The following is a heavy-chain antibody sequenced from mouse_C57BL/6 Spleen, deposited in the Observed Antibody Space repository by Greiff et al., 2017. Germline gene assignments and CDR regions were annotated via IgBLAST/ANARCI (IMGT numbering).Heavy chain of an antibody. CDR1: GFNIKDDY. Sequence: VQLQQSGAELVRPGASVKLSCTASGFNIKDDYMHWVKQRPEQGLEWIGWIDPENGDTEYASKFQGKATITADTSSNTAYLQLSSLTSEDTAVYYCTTGGTTVAFDYWGQGTTRTVSS. D-gene: IGHD1-1*01. J-gene: IGHJ2*01. V-gene: IGHV14-4*01. CDR3: TTGGTTVAFDY. CDR2: IDPENGDT.